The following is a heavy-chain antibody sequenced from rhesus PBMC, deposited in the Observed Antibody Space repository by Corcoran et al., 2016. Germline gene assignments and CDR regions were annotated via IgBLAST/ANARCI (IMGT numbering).Heavy chain of an antibody. CDR3: ARRGVTTFAFDF. CDR2: IGGYSNYT. D-gene: IGHD4-23*01. CDR1: GFTFSGYE. J-gene: IGHJ3*01. V-gene: IGHV3-115*02. Sequence: EVQLAESGGGLVQPGGSLRLSCAASGFTFSGYEMHWVRQAPGKGLESVSVIGGYSNYTLYAGSVKYRFTISRDNDKNSLSLQMNSLRAEDTAVYYCARRGVTTFAFDFWGQGLRVTVSS.